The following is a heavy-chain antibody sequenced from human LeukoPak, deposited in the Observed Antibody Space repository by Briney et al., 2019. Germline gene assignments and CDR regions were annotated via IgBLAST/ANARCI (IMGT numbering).Heavy chain of an antibody. CDR1: GVTFRNYG. J-gene: IGHJ4*02. CDR3: TAKVMRGNLGDDYDD. Sequence: GGSLRLSCSVSGVTFRNYGMHWVRQAPGKGLEWVALISSDGIDKLYGASVKGRFTISRDDSKSPLYLQVNSLTAEDTAVYYCTAKVMRGNLGDDYDDWGQGTLVTVSS. CDR2: ISSDGIDK. D-gene: IGHD5-12*01. V-gene: IGHV3-30*03.